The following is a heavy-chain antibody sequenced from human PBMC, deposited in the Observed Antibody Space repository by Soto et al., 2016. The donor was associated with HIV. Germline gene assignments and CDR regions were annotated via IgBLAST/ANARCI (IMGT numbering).Heavy chain of an antibody. CDR2: MNPNNGNT. V-gene: IGHV1-8*01. CDR3: SRGDY. J-gene: IGHJ4*02. Sequence: QVQLVQSGAEVKKPGASVKVSCKASGYTFTTYDINWVRQATGQGLEWMGAMNPNNGNTDYGLQFQGRVAITRDTSVSTAYMELSSLRSDDTAVYYCSRGDYWGQGTLVTVS. CDR1: GYTFTTYD.